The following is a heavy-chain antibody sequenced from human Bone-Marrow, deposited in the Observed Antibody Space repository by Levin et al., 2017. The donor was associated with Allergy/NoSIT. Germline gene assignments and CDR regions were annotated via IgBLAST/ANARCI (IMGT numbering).Heavy chain of an antibody. CDR2: ITSSGDST. CDR1: GFTFRHYP. V-gene: IGHV3-48*02. Sequence: SCAASGFTFRHYPMNWVRQAPGKGLEWVSCITSSGDSTYYADSVKGRFTISRDNAKNSLYLQLNRLRDEDTAMHYCARDPARGYYDSSGYSGDHWGQGTLVTVSS. CDR3: ARDPARGYYDSSGYSGDH. J-gene: IGHJ4*02. D-gene: IGHD3-22*01.